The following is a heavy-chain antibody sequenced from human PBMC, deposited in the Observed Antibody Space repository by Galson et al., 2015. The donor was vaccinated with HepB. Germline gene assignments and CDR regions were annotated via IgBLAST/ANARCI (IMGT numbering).Heavy chain of an antibody. Sequence: CKASAYTFTGYYMHWVRQAPGQGLEWMGWINPNSGGTNYAQKFQGRVTMTRDTSITTAYMELSRLTSDDTAVYYCAREVGSVRYMDVWGTGTTVTVSS. CDR1: AYTFTGYY. CDR2: INPNSGGT. D-gene: IGHD5-12*01. CDR3: AREVGSVRYMDV. J-gene: IGHJ6*03. V-gene: IGHV1-2*02.